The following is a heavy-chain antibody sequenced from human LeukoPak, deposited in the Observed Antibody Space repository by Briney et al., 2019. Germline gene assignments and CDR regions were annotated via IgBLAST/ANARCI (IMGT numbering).Heavy chain of an antibody. CDR3: ARIRESLGLGAFDI. J-gene: IGHJ3*02. Sequence: PGRSLRLSCAASGFSFSNYWMCWVSQAPGKGLVCVSRINSDGSTTTYADSVKGRFTISRDNAKNTLYLQMNSLRAEDSALYYCARIRESLGLGAFDIWGQGTMVTVSS. D-gene: IGHD7-27*01. V-gene: IGHV3-74*03. CDR2: INSDGSTT. CDR1: GFSFSNYW.